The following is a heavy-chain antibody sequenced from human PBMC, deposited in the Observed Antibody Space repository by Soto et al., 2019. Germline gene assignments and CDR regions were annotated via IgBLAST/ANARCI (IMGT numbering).Heavy chain of an antibody. CDR3: VRGMNPLF. Sequence: PGGSLRLSCAASGFTLRTYTMNWVRQAPWKGLEWVSSISISSSDRYYADSVRGRFTISRDNAKNALYLQMNSLRADDTAVYFCVRGMNPLFGGQGTLVTVSS. J-gene: IGHJ4*01. CDR1: GFTLRTYT. CDR2: ISISSSDR. V-gene: IGHV3-21*06.